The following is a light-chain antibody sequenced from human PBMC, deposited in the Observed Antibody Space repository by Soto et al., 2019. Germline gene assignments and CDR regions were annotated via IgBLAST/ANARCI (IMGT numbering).Light chain of an antibody. V-gene: IGKV3-20*01. J-gene: IGKJ2*01. CDR3: QQYGSSPPRYT. Sequence: IVLTQSPGTLSLSPGESATLSCRASQSVSSSYLAWYQQKPGQAPRLLIYGASSRATGIPDRFSGSGSGTDFTLTISRLEPEDFAVYYCQQYGSSPPRYTFGQGTKLEIK. CDR2: GAS. CDR1: QSVSSSY.